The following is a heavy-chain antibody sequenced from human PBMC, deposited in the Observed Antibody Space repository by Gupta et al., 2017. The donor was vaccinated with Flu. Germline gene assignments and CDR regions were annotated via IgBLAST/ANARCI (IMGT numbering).Heavy chain of an antibody. Sequence: EMHVVASGGGLVQPGGSLRLSCAASGVTFRGVWMGWVRQAPGKGPVCVASISQDGSESHYVDSVRGRFTISRDDAKESLYRHVNSLRAEDTAVYFCFRCHYTDGWGQGTLVTVSS. J-gene: IGHJ4*02. CDR3: FRCHYTDG. D-gene: IGHD2-2*02. CDR1: GVTFRGVW. V-gene: IGHV3-7*01. CDR2: ISQDGSES.